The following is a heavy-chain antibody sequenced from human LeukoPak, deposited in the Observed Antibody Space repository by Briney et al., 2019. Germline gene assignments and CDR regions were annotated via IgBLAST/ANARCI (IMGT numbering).Heavy chain of an antibody. CDR1: GNSIGTTYY. V-gene: IGHV4-39*07. Sequence: PSETLSLTCSVSGNSIGTTYYWGVIRQPPGKGLEWIAAIYYTGTTYYKPSLKSRVTMSVDTSKNQFSLKLSSVTAADTAVYYCARGGKLELLFVWGQGTLVTVSS. D-gene: IGHD1-7*01. CDR3: ARGGKLELLFV. J-gene: IGHJ4*02. CDR2: IYYTGTT.